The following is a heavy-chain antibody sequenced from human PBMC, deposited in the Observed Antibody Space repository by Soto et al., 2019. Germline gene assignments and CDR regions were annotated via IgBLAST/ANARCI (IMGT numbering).Heavy chain of an antibody. CDR1: GYTFTSYD. Sequence: ASVKVSCKASGYTFTSYDINWVRQATGQGLEWMGWMNPNSGNTGYAQKFQGRVTMTRNTSISTAYMELSSLRSEDTAVYYCARGRSLPARDYYYYMDVWGKGTTVTVSS. V-gene: IGHV1-8*01. CDR3: ARGRSLPARDYYYYMDV. CDR2: MNPNSGNT. J-gene: IGHJ6*03. D-gene: IGHD6-6*01.